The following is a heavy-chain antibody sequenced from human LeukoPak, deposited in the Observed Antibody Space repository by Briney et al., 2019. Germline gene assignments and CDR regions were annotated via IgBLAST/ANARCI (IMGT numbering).Heavy chain of an antibody. CDR1: GYTFTGYY. J-gene: IGHJ4*02. V-gene: IGHV1-2*02. D-gene: IGHD6-13*01. Sequence: ASVKVSCKASGYTFTGYYMHWVRQAPGQGLEWMGWINPNSGGTNYAQKFQGRVTMTRDTSISTAYMELSRLRSDDTAVYYCARVKIRYGSGWSMLDYWGQGTLVTVS. CDR3: ARVKIRYGSGWSMLDY. CDR2: INPNSGGT.